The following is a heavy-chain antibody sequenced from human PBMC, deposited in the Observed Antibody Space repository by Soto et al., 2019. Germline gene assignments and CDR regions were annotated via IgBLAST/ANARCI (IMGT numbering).Heavy chain of an antibody. D-gene: IGHD6-13*01. CDR3: AAQSIAAAGPWFDP. CDR1: GYTLTELS. Sequence: GASVKVSCKVSGYTLTELSMHWLRQAPGKGLEWMGGFDPEDGETIYAQKFQGRVTMTEDTSTDTAYMELSSLRSEDTAVYYCAAQSIAAAGPWFDPWGQGTLVTVSS. J-gene: IGHJ5*02. V-gene: IGHV1-24*01. CDR2: FDPEDGET.